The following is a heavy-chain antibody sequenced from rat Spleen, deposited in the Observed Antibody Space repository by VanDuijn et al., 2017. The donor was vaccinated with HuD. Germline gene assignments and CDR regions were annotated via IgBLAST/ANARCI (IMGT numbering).Heavy chain of an antibody. D-gene: IGHD1-2*01. V-gene: IGHV2-47*01. CDR3: ARADVAGLSTDGI. J-gene: IGHJ2*01. Sequence: QVQLKGSGPGLVQPSQTLPLTCTVSGSSLTTNNVGWIRQPPGKGLEWMGVIWSNGATDYNSAIKSRLSISRDTSKSQIYLKMNSLQTEDTATYFCARADVAGLSTDGIWGQGIMVTVSS. CDR2: IWSNGAT. CDR1: GSSLTTNN.